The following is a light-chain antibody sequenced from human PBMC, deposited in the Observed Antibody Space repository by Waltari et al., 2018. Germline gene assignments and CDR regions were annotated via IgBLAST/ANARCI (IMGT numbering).Light chain of an antibody. J-gene: IGKJ1*01. V-gene: IGKV3-20*01. CDR3: QHYLRLPVS. CDR1: QSVGRS. CDR2: GAS. Sequence: EIVLTQSPGTLSLSPGERATLSCRPSQSVGRSLSWYKQRPGQASRLLMYGASSRAANSPERFGGSGSGTDFSLTINRLEPEDFAVYYCQHYLRLPVSFGQGTKVEIK.